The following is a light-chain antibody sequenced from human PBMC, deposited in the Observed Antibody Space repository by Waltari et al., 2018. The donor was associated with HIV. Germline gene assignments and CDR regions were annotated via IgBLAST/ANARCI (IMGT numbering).Light chain of an antibody. J-gene: IGLJ1*01. V-gene: IGLV2-23*02. Sequence: QSALTQPASVSGSPGQSVTISCTGTSSDVGNYNLVSWYQQHPGRAPKLMIYEVNKRPSVVSNRFAGSKSGNTASLTISGLQADDEADYYCCSYASSSTYVFATGTKVTVL. CDR1: SSDVGNYNL. CDR2: EVN. CDR3: CSYASSSTYV.